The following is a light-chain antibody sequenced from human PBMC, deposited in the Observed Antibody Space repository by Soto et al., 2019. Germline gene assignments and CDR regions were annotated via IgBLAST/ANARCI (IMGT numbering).Light chain of an antibody. CDR3: QQSYSAPWT. CDR2: AAS. J-gene: IGKJ1*01. V-gene: IGKV1-39*01. Sequence: DLQMTQSPSSLSASVGDRVTITCRASQSINTYLNWYQQKPGKAPKLLIYAASSLQGGVPSRFSGSGSGTDFTLTISSLQAEDFATYYCQQSYSAPWTFGQGTKVEIK. CDR1: QSINTY.